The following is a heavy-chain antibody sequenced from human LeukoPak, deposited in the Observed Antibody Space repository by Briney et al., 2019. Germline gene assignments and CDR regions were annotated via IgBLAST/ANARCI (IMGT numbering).Heavy chain of an antibody. CDR2: INAGNGNT. CDR3: ARAEEHYDGSGYSFDY. Sequence: GASVKVSCKASGYTFTSYAMHWVRQAPGQRLEWMGWINAGNGNTKYSQKFQGRVTITRDTSTSTAYMELRSLRSDDTAVYYCARAEEHYDGSGYSFDYWGQGTLVTVSS. V-gene: IGHV1-3*01. J-gene: IGHJ4*02. CDR1: GYTFTSYA. D-gene: IGHD3-22*01.